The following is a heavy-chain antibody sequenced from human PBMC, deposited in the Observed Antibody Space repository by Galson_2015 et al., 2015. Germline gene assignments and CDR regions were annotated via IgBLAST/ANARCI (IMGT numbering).Heavy chain of an antibody. CDR2: IYSGGST. Sequence: SLRLSCAASGFNIRTSYMSWVRQAPGKGLEWVSLIYSGGSTYYADSVKDRFTISRDNSENTLYLQMNSLRGEDTAVYYCARDVGYINSWFRNSYYSYYYMDVWGRGTTVTVSS. CDR1: GFNIRTSY. J-gene: IGHJ6*03. CDR3: ARDVGYINSWFRNSYYSYYYMDV. V-gene: IGHV3-53*01. D-gene: IGHD6-13*01.